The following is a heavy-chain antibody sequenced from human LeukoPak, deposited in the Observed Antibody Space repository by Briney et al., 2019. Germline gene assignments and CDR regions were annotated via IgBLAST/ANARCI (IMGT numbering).Heavy chain of an antibody. V-gene: IGHV3-21*01. J-gene: IGHJ4*02. CDR3: ARVRGSSGYYYFDY. CDR2: ISSSSDYI. D-gene: IGHD3-22*01. CDR1: GFTFSTYI. Sequence: GGSLRLSCAASGFTFSTYIMNWVRQTPGKGLEWVSSISSSSDYIYYADSVKGRFTISRDNARNSLYLQMNSLRAEDTAVYYCARVRGSSGYYYFDYWGQGTLVTVSS.